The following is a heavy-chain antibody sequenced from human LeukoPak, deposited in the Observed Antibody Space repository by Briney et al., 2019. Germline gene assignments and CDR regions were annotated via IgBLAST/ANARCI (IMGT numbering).Heavy chain of an antibody. CDR2: ISAYNGNT. D-gene: IGHD3-22*01. V-gene: IGHV1-18*01. J-gene: IGHJ4*02. CDR1: GYTFTSYG. CDR3: ARDRRNYYDSRSYYKVDY. Sequence: ASVNVSCTASGYTFTSYGVSWVRQAPGQGLEWMGWISAYNGNTHFAQKFQGRVTMTTDTSTTTAYMELRSLRSDDTAVYYCARDRRNYYDSRSYYKVDYWGQGTLVTVSS.